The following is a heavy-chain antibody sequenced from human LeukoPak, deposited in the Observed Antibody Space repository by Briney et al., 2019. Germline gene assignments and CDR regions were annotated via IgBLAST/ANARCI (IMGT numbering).Heavy chain of an antibody. D-gene: IGHD6-19*01. J-gene: IGHJ4*02. V-gene: IGHV3-7*01. Sequence: PGGSLRLSCAAFGFTLSRSWMTWVRQAPGKGLEWVANIKEDGSDKYYVDSVKGRFTISRDNAKNLLFLQMNSLRAEDTAVYYCARGSGNYDYWGQGTLVTVSS. CDR1: GFTLSRSW. CDR2: IKEDGSDK. CDR3: ARGSGNYDY.